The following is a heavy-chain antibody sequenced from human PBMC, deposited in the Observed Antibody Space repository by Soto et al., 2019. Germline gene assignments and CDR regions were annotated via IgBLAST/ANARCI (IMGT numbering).Heavy chain of an antibody. CDR1: GFTFSDYY. CDR3: ARARDYGDYAPRGAWFYY. V-gene: IGHV3-11*01. J-gene: IGHJ4*02. D-gene: IGHD4-17*01. CDR2: ISSSGSTI. Sequence: QVQLVESGGGLVKPGGSLRLSCAASGFTFSDYYMSWIRQAPGKGLEWVSYISSSGSTIYYADSVKGRFTISRDNAKNSLYLQMNSLRAEETAVDYCARARDYGDYAPRGAWFYYWGQGTLVTVSS.